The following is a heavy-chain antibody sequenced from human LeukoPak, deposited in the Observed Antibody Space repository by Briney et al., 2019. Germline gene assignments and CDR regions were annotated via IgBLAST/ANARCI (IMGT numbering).Heavy chain of an antibody. Sequence: GGSLRLSCAASGFSFSNYWMSWVRQAPGKGLESVANIDPHGSETQYVGSVKGRFTTSRDNAKNSLYVQMNSLRAEDTAIYYCARIWYFGDNNWRYFDYWGQGTLVTVAS. J-gene: IGHJ4*03. CDR3: ARIWYFGDNNWRYFDY. CDR1: GFSFSNYW. V-gene: IGHV3-7*01. D-gene: IGHD1-1*01. CDR2: IDPHGSET.